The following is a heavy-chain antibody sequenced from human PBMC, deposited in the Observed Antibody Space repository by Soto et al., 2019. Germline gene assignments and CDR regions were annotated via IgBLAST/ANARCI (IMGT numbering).Heavy chain of an antibody. Sequence: GASVKVSCKASGGTFSSYTISWVRQAPGQGLEWMGRIIPILGIANYAQKFQGRVTITADKSTSTAYMELSSLRSEDTAVYYCARDRDKVTNYFAYWRQGTLVTVSS. CDR2: IIPILGIA. CDR1: GGTFSSYT. D-gene: IGHD4-4*01. V-gene: IGHV1-69*04. CDR3: ARDRDKVTNYFAY. J-gene: IGHJ4*02.